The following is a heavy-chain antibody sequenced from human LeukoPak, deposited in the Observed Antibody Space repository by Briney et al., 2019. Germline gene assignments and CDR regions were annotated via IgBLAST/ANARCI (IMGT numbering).Heavy chain of an antibody. CDR3: AKDSGLGYCSGGRCQQGMDV. V-gene: IGHV3-23*01. CDR1: GFTFSSYA. CDR2: ISGSGGST. J-gene: IGHJ6*02. Sequence: PGGSLRLSCAASGFTFSSYAMSWVRQAPGKGLEWVSAISGSGGSTYYADSVKGRFTISRDTAKNTLCLQMNSLRAEDTALYYCAKDSGLGYCSGGRCQQGMDVWGQGTTVTVSS. D-gene: IGHD2-15*01.